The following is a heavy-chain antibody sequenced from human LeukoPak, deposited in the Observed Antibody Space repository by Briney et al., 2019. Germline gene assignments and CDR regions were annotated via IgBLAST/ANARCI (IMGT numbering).Heavy chain of an antibody. CDR2: ISAYNGNT. D-gene: IGHD6-13*01. Sequence: ASVKVSFKASGYTFTSYGISWVRQAPGQGLEWMGWISAYNGNTNYAQKLQGRVTMTTDTFTSTDYMELRSLRSDDTAVYYCASDSSSWYSLSGDFCYYYGMDVWGQGTTVTVSS. J-gene: IGHJ6*02. CDR3: ASDSSSWYSLSGDFCYYYGMDV. V-gene: IGHV1-18*01. CDR1: GYTFTSYG.